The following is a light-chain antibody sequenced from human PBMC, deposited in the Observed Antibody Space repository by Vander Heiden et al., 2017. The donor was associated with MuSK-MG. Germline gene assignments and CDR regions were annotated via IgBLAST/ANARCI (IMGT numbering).Light chain of an antibody. CDR1: RDLHVGSAN. J-gene: IGLJ3*02. CDR3: MIWPNNDSGV. CDR2: YYSESEQ. Sequence: QAVLTQPLSSSASPGESTRLTCTLPRDLHVGSANIYWYQQKPGSPPKFLLYYYSESEQSQGSGVPSRFSGSKDASANAGILLISGLQFEDEAHYYCMIWPNNDSGVFGGGTKLTVL. V-gene: IGLV5-37*01.